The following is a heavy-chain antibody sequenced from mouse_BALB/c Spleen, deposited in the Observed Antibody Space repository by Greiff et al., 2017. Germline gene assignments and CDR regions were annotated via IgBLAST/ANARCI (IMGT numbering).Heavy chain of an antibody. CDR2: IYPGNSDT. V-gene: IGHV1-5*01. CDR1: GYTFTSYW. CDR3: TKGYYYGSSYPCFDD. Sequence: EVQLQQSGTVLARPGASVKMSCKASGYTFTSYWMHWVKQRPGQGLEWIGAIYPGNSDTSYNQKFKGKAKLTAVTSTSTAYMELSSLTNEDSAVYYCTKGYYYGSSYPCFDDWGQGTTLTVSS. J-gene: IGHJ2*01. D-gene: IGHD1-1*01.